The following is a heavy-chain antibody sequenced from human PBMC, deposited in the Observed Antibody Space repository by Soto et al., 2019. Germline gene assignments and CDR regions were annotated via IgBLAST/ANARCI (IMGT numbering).Heavy chain of an antibody. V-gene: IGHV1-8*01. D-gene: IGHD2-8*01. CDR3: ATCTSTSCTTTSQMAD. Sequence: QVQLVQSGAEVQKPGASVKVSCKASGYTFTSYDINCVRQATGQGLEWMGWMNPKSGNTGYAQKFQGRVTMARNTPLGTAYMELRNLRSEDTAVYYCATCTSTSCTTTSQMADWAQRTLVTDSS. CDR2: MNPKSGNT. CDR1: GYTFTSYD. J-gene: IGHJ4*02.